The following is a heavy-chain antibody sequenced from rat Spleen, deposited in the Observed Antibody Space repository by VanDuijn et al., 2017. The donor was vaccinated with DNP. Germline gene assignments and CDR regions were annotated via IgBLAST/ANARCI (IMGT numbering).Heavy chain of an antibody. CDR3: ARRGDGYKYFDY. Sequence: EVQLVESGGGLVQPGRSLKLSCAASGFTFSNYYMAWVRQAPKKGLEWVAASSLSGSRTYYADSVKGRFTISRDDAKSGLYLQMNSLRSEDTATYYCARRGDGYKYFDYWGQGVMVTVSS. V-gene: IGHV5-22*01. CDR2: SSLSGSRT. D-gene: IGHD1-4*01. CDR1: GFTFSNYY. J-gene: IGHJ2*01.